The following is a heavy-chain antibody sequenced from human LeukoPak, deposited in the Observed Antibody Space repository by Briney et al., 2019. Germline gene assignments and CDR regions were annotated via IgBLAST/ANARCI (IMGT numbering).Heavy chain of an antibody. V-gene: IGHV4-59*11. CDR3: AREANYYGSGSYFEGTFDY. J-gene: IGHJ4*02. CDR1: GVSISTHY. Sequence: SETLSLTCNVSGVSISTHYWSWIRQSPGRGLEWIGFIYHSGTTNYNPSLKSRVTISIDTSKNEFSLKLTSVTAADTAVYFCAREANYYGSGSYFEGTFDYWGQGSLVTVSS. CDR2: IYHSGTT. D-gene: IGHD3-10*01.